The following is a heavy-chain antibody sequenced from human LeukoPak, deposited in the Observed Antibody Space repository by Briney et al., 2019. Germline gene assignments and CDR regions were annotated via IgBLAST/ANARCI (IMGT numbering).Heavy chain of an antibody. CDR1: GYTFTGYY. D-gene: IGHD6-19*01. J-gene: IGHJ5*02. CDR3: ARDPHYSSGWCGNWFDP. CDR2: INPNSGGT. Sequence: ASVKVSCKASGYTFTGYYMHWVRQAPGQGLEWMGWINPNSGGTNYAQKFQGRVTMTRDTSISTAYMELSRLRSDDTAVYYCARDPHYSSGWCGNWFDPWGQGTLVTVSS. V-gene: IGHV1-2*02.